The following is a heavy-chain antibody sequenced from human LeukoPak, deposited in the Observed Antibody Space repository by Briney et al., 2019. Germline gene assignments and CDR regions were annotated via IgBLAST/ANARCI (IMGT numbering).Heavy chain of an antibody. CDR1: GFTFSSYG. CDR2: IRYDGSNK. V-gene: IGHV3-30*02. CDR3: AKKRGLGSTSCYVDY. Sequence: GGSLRLSGAASGFTFSSYGMHWVRQAPGKGLEWVAFIRYDGSNKYYADSVKGRFTISRDNSKNTLYLQMNSLRAEDTAVYYCAKKRGLGSTSCYVDYWGQGTLVTVSS. J-gene: IGHJ4*02. D-gene: IGHD2-2*01.